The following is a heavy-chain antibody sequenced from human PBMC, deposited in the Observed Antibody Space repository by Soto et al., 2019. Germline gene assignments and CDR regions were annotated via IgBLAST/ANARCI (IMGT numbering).Heavy chain of an antibody. V-gene: IGHV4-39*01. CDR2: VYYSGTT. D-gene: IGHD3-10*01. CDR1: GGLVSSGNYY. J-gene: IGHJ3*02. Sequence: SETLSLTCTVSGGLVSSGNYYWDWIRQSPGKGLEWIGNVYYSGTTSYNPSLKSRAIVSVDASKNQFSLNLSSVTAADTAVYYCARFTRTGGPHRRKYYGSGKRPDAFDIWGQGTMVTVSS. CDR3: ARFTRTGGPHRRKYYGSGKRPDAFDI.